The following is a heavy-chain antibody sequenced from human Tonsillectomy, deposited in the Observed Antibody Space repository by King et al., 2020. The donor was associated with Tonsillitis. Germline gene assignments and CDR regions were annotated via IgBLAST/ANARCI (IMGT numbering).Heavy chain of an antibody. CDR1: GFTFTSYA. CDR2: ISGSGGGT. D-gene: IGHD4-23*01. V-gene: IGHV3-23*04. Sequence: DVQLVESGGGLVQPGGSLKLSCEASGFTFTSYAMSWVRKAPGKGLEWVSAISGSGGGTYYADSVRGRFTISRDNSKNTLYLQMNSLRAEDTAVYYCASSRGELGPNWFDPWGQGTLVTVSS. J-gene: IGHJ5*02. CDR3: ASSRGELGPNWFDP.